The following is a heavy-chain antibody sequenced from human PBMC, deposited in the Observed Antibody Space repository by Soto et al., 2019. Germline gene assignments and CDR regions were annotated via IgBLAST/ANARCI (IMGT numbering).Heavy chain of an antibody. CDR1: GLSFNIYW. CDR2: INSDGSHT. CDR3: AGGMAGLDV. Sequence: DVQLVESGGGVVQPGGSLRLSCAASGLSFNIYWMHWVRQVPGKGLVWLARINSDGSHTIYVDSVKGRFTISRDNAKNTVFLQMDSLRDEDTGVYYGAGGMAGLDVCGRGATVTVSS. V-gene: IGHV3-74*01. J-gene: IGHJ6*02.